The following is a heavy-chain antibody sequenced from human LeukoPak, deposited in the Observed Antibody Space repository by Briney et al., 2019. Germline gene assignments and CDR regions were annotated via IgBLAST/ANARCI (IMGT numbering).Heavy chain of an antibody. V-gene: IGHV1-24*01. CDR3: ATVIGRREQMGAFDI. J-gene: IGHJ3*02. CDR1: GYTLTELS. D-gene: IGHD1-26*01. CDR2: FDPEDGET. Sequence: GASVKVSCKVSGYTLTELSMHWVRQAPGKGLEWMGGFDPEDGETIYAQKFQGRVTMTEDTSTNTAYMELSSLRSEDTAVYYCATVIGRREQMGAFDIWGQGTMVTVSS.